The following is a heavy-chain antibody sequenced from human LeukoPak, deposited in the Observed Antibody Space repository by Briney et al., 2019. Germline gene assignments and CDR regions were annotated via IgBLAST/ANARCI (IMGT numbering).Heavy chain of an antibody. V-gene: IGHV4-4*02. J-gene: IGHJ4*02. D-gene: IGHD2-2*01. Sequence: SGTLSLTCAVSGGSISSSSWWSWVRQPPGKGLEWIGEIYHSGSTNYNPSLKSRVTISVDKSKNQFSLKLSSVTAADTAVYYCARAPGGYCSSTSCRLDYWGQGTLVTVSS. CDR2: IYHSGST. CDR3: ARAPGGYCSSTSCRLDY. CDR1: GGSISSSSW.